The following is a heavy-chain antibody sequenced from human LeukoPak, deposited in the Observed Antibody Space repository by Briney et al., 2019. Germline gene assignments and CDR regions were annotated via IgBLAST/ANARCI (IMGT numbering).Heavy chain of an antibody. CDR3: ASLYYYDSSGMKIDY. D-gene: IGHD3-22*01. Sequence: SETLSLTCTVSGGSISSTSYYWGWIRQPPGKGLEWIGSIYYSGTTYYNPSLKSRVTISVDTSKNQFSLKLSSVTAADTAVYYCASLYYYDSSGMKIDYWGQGTLVTVSS. CDR2: IYYSGTT. V-gene: IGHV4-39*01. CDR1: GGSISSTSYY. J-gene: IGHJ4*02.